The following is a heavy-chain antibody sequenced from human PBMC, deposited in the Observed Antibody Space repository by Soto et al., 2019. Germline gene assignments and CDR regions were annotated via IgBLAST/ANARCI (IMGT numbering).Heavy chain of an antibody. J-gene: IGHJ6*02. V-gene: IGHV1-18*01. CDR3: AKNGQPPYYYYGLDV. D-gene: IGHD2-8*01. Sequence: GASVKVSCKASGYTFTRYGISWVRQAPGQGLEWMGWISGYNGDTNYAQKFQGRVGMTIDTSTTTAYMELRSLTSDDTAVYYCAKNGQPPYYYYGLDVWGQGTKVTVSS. CDR1: GYTFTRYG. CDR2: ISGYNGDT.